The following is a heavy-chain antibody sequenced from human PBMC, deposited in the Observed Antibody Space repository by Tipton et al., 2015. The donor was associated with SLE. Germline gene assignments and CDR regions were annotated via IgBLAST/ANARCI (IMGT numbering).Heavy chain of an antibody. CDR2: IYYSGST. CDR1: GGSISSGGYY. CDR3: ASRGRRRHGMDV. Sequence: TLSLTCTVSGGSISSGGYYWSWIRQHPGKGLEWIGYIYYSGSTYYNPSLKSRVTISVDTSKNQFSLKLSSVTAADTAVYYCASRGRRRHGMDVWGQGTTVTVSS. D-gene: IGHD3-10*01. J-gene: IGHJ6*02. V-gene: IGHV4-31*03.